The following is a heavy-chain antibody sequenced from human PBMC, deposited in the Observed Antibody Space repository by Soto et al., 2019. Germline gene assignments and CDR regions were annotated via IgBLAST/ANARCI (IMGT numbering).Heavy chain of an antibody. CDR2: ISPSGAGT. CDR1: SYTFANLY. CDR3: ARHFGVIRDYFYYYGMDI. D-gene: IGHD3-3*01. Sequence: EASVKVSCKASSYTFANLYIHWVRQAPGQRLEWMGMISPSGAGTTYAQSFQGRFTMTRDTSTNTVYMQLSSLTSEDTAVYYCARHFGVIRDYFYYYGMDIWGQGTSVTVSS. J-gene: IGHJ6*02. V-gene: IGHV1-46*01.